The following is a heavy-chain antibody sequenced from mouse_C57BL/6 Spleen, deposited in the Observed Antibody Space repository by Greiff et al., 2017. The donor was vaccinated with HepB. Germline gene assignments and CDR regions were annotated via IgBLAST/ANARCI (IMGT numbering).Heavy chain of an antibody. V-gene: IGHV1-52*01. J-gene: IGHJ1*03. Sequence: QVQLQQPGAELVRPGSSVKLSCKASGYTFTSYWMHWVKQRPIQGLEWIGNIDPSDSETHYNQKFKDKATLTVDKSSSTAYMQLSSLTSEDSAVYYCARSYYYGSSYLYFDVWGTGTTVTVSS. CDR2: IDPSDSET. CDR1: GYTFTSYW. CDR3: ARSYYYGSSYLYFDV. D-gene: IGHD1-1*01.